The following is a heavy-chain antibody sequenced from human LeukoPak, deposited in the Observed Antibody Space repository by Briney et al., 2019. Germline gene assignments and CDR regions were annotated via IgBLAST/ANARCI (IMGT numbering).Heavy chain of an antibody. CDR2: IAYDGINK. CDR1: GFTFRSCG. CDR3: ATWAATILGTDY. D-gene: IGHD3-3*01. J-gene: IGHJ4*02. V-gene: IGHV3-30*19. Sequence: SLRLSCAASGFTFRSCGMYWVRQAPGKGLGWVAFIAYDGINKYYAESVKGRITISRDNSKNTLSLQMNSLRGEDTAVYFCATWAATILGTDYWGQGTLVTVSS.